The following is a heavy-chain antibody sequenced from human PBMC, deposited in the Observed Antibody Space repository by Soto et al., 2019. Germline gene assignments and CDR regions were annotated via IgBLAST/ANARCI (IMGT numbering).Heavy chain of an antibody. CDR1: GGSISSYY. CDR2: IYYSRST. Sequence: SETLSLTCTVSGGSISSYYWSWIRQPPGKGLEWIGYIYYSRSTNYNPSLKGRVTISVDTSKNQFSPKLSSVTAADTAVYYCARGGYGFLFDYWGQGTLVTVSS. V-gene: IGHV4-59*01. J-gene: IGHJ4*02. D-gene: IGHD5-18*01. CDR3: ARGGYGFLFDY.